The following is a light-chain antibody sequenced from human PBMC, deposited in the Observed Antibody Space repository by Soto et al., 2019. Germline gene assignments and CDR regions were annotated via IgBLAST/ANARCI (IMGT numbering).Light chain of an antibody. CDR3: QSRA. J-gene: IGKJ5*01. CDR2: DAS. Sequence: DIQLTQTHSTLSASVGDEVTITCRASQTISRWLAWYQQKPGRAPKLLIYDASTLESGVPSRFSGSGSETEFTLTISRLQPDDFATYVCQSRAVGQGTRLDI. CDR1: QTISRW. V-gene: IGKV1-5*01.